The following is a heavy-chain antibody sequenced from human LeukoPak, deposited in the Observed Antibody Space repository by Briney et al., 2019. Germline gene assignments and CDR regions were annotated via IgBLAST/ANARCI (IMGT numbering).Heavy chain of an antibody. CDR2: IHYSGST. J-gene: IGHJ4*02. D-gene: IGHD1-26*01. Sequence: SETLSLTCTVSGGTISTSAYYWGWLRRPPGKGLEWIGNIHYSGSTSYSPSLKSRVTISVDTSENQFSLKLSSVTAADTAVYYCARHVRSGTYFDCWGQGTLVTVSS. V-gene: IGHV4-39*01. CDR1: GGTISTSAYY. CDR3: ARHVRSGTYFDC.